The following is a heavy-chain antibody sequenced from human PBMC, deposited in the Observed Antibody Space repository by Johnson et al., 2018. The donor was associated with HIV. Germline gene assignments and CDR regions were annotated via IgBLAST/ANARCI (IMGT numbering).Heavy chain of an antibody. V-gene: IGHV3-7*05. Sequence: VQLVESGGGLVQPGGSLRLSCAASGFTFSSYWMSWVRQAPGKGLEWVANIKQDGSEKYYVDSVKGRFTISRDNAKNTVYLQMNSLRAEETAVYYCARGGDAFDIWGQGTMVTVSS. CDR1: GFTFSSYW. CDR2: IKQDGSEK. D-gene: IGHD3-16*01. CDR3: ARGGDAFDI. J-gene: IGHJ3*02.